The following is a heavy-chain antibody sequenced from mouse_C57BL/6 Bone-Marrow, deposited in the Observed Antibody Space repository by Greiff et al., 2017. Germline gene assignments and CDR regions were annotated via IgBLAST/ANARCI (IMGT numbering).Heavy chain of an antibody. CDR1: GFSLTSYG. Sequence: QVQLKESGPGLVQPSQSLSIPCTVSGFSLTSYGVHWVRQSPGKGLEWLGVIWSGGSTDYNAAFISRLTISKDNSKSQVFLKMNSLQADDTAIYYCARRGGTYWYFDVWGTGTTVTVSS. D-gene: IGHD4-1*01. J-gene: IGHJ1*03. CDR2: IWSGGST. V-gene: IGHV2-2*01. CDR3: ARRGGTYWYFDV.